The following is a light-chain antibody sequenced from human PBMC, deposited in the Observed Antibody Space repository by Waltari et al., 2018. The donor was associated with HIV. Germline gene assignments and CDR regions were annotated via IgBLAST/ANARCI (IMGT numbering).Light chain of an antibody. CDR3: YSAADNDLRV. Sequence: SYELTQPSSVSVSPGQTARITCSGDVLAKKYARWFQQKPGQAPELVIYKDSGRLSGIPERFSGSSSGTTVTLTISGAQVEDEAHYYCYSAADNDLRVFGGGTKLTVL. J-gene: IGLJ3*02. V-gene: IGLV3-27*01. CDR1: VLAKKY. CDR2: KDS.